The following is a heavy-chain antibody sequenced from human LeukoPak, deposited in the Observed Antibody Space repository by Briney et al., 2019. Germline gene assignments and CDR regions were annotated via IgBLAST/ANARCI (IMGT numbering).Heavy chain of an antibody. Sequence: PSETLSLTCTVSGGSVSSDSRPWSWIRQPPGKGLEWMGDSSNSGCTNCNPSLKSRVTISVDKSKNQFSLKLSSVTAADTAVYYCARSGVSWFDPWGQGTLVTVSS. J-gene: IGHJ5*02. CDR2: SSNSGCT. CDR3: ARSGVSWFDP. V-gene: IGHV4-61*01. CDR1: GGSVSSDSRP.